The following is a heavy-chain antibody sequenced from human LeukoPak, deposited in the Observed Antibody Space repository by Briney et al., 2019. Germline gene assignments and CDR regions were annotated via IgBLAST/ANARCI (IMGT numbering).Heavy chain of an antibody. V-gene: IGHV3-48*04. D-gene: IGHD6-19*01. Sequence: GGSLRLSCAASGFTFSSYSMNWVRQAPGKGLEWVSYISSSSNPIYYAHSVKGRFTMSRDNAKNSLYLQMNSLRAEDTAVYYCARDHGGGYSTGWYDYWGQGTLVTVSS. CDR1: GFTFSSYS. J-gene: IGHJ4*02. CDR2: ISSSSNPI. CDR3: ARDHGGGYSTGWYDY.